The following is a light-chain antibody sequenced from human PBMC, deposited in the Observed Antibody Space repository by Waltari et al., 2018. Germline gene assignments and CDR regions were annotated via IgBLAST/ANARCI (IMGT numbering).Light chain of an antibody. V-gene: IGLV2-14*03. J-gene: IGLJ3*02. CDR1: SSDIGYYNY. Sequence: QSALTQPASVSGSPGQSITISCTGASSDIGYYNYVSWYQQHQGKAPTLMIFDVSSRASVVSNRFSGSKSANTASLTISGLQTEDEAVYYCSSFTNRGTWVFGGGTRLTVL. CDR3: SSFTNRGTWV. CDR2: DVS.